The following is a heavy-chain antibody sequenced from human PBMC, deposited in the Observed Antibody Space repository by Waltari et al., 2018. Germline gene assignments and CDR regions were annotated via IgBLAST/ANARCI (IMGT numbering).Heavy chain of an antibody. CDR2: ISYAGSNK. CDR1: GFTFSSYA. CDR3: ARDQVPVQYYYYYMDV. D-gene: IGHD1-1*01. Sequence: QVQLVESGGGVVQPGRSLRLSCAASGFTFSSYAMHWVRQAPGKGLEWVAVISYAGSNKYYADAVKGRFTISRDNAKNTLYLQMNSLRAEDTAVYYCARDQVPVQYYYYYMDVWGKGTTVTVSS. V-gene: IGHV3-30-3*01. J-gene: IGHJ6*03.